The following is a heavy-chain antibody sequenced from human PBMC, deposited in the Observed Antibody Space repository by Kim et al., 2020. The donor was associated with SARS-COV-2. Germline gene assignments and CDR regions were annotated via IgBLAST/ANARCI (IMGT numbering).Heavy chain of an antibody. Sequence: GGSLRLSCAASGFTFSSYAMHWVRQAPGKGLEWVAVISYDGSNKYYADSVKGRFTISRDNSKNTLYLQMNSLRAEDTAVYYCARDLRRGSDYWGQGTLVTVSS. CDR2: ISYDGSNK. J-gene: IGHJ4*02. CDR1: GFTFSSYA. V-gene: IGHV3-30*04. D-gene: IGHD3-10*01. CDR3: ARDLRRGSDY.